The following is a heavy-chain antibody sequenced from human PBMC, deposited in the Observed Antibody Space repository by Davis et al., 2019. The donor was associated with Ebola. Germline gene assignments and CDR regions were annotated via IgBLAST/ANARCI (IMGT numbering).Heavy chain of an antibody. CDR2: IIPIFGTA. Sequence: SVKVSCKASGGTFSSYAISWVRQAPGQGLEWMGGIIPIFGTANYAQKFQDRVTITADESTSTAYMELSSLRSEDTAVYYCARGLYIWGSYRSFDYWGQGTLVTVSS. J-gene: IGHJ4*02. D-gene: IGHD3-16*02. V-gene: IGHV1-69*13. CDR1: GGTFSSYA. CDR3: ARGLYIWGSYRSFDY.